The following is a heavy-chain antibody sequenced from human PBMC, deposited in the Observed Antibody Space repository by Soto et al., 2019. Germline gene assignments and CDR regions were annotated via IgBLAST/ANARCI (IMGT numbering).Heavy chain of an antibody. CDR1: GYTFTSYG. Sequence: GASVKVSCKASGYTFTSYGISWVRQAPGQGLGWMGWISAYNGNTNYAQKLQGRVTMTTDTSTSTAYMELRSLRSDDTAVYYCARDRKAYSSSWWNYYYYGMDVWGQGTTVTVSS. J-gene: IGHJ6*02. CDR3: ARDRKAYSSSWWNYYYYGMDV. CDR2: ISAYNGNT. D-gene: IGHD6-6*01. V-gene: IGHV1-18*01.